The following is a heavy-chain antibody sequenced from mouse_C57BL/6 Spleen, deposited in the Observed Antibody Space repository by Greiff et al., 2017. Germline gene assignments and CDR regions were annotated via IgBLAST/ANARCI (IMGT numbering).Heavy chain of an antibody. J-gene: IGHJ4*01. CDR1: GYTFTSYG. V-gene: IGHV1-81*01. CDR2: IYPRSGNT. CDR3: ARSEGYDYEGDDYARDY. D-gene: IGHD2-4*01. Sequence: QVQLQQSGAELARPGASVKLSCKASGYTFTSYGISWVKQRTGQGLEWIGEIYPRSGNTYYNEKFKGKATLTADKSSSTAYMELRSLTSEDSAVYFCARSEGYDYEGDDYARDYWGQGTTVTVSS.